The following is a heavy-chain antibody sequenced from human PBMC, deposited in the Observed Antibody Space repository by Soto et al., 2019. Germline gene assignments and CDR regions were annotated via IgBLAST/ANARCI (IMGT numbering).Heavy chain of an antibody. CDR3: ARDDYYDSSGYYFPYYYYGMDV. Sequence: ASVKVSCKASGYTFTSYGISWVRQAPGQGLEWMGWISAYNGNTNYAQKLQGRVTMTTDTSTSTAYMGLRSLRSDDTAVYYCARDDYYDSSGYYFPYYYYGMDVWGQGTTVTVSS. J-gene: IGHJ6*02. CDR2: ISAYNGNT. D-gene: IGHD3-22*01. V-gene: IGHV1-18*01. CDR1: GYTFTSYG.